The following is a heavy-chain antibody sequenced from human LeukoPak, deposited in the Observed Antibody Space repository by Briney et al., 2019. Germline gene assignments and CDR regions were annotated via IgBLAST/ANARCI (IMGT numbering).Heavy chain of an antibody. CDR2: IKNDGSSA. CDR1: GFTFRNYW. J-gene: IGHJ5*01. CDR3: AKSDWFDP. Sequence: GGALRLSCATSGFTFRNYWMRWLRQAPGKGLVWVARIKNDGSSASYAESVKGRFTISRDNARSTLFLQMNSLGVDDTAVYYCAKSDWFDPWGRGILVTVSS. V-gene: IGHV3-74*01.